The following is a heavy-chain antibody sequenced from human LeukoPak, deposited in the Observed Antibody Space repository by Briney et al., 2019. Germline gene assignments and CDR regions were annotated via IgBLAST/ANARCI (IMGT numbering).Heavy chain of an antibody. CDR2: ISPPGDST. CDR3: ARRIVTAGITGFFDS. V-gene: IGHV3-23*01. Sequence: PGGSLRLSCTASGFTFSDYSMSWVRHPPAPGLEWVSAISPPGDSTTDADPVKGRFTISRDNYKSTRSLQMNRLRAEDTAPYYCARRIVTAGITGFFDSWGQGTLVSVSS. J-gene: IGHJ4*02. D-gene: IGHD2-2*01. CDR1: GFTFSDYS.